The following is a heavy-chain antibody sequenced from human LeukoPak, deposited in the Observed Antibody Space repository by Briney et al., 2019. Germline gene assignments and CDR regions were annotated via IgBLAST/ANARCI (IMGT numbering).Heavy chain of an antibody. Sequence: EPSETLSLTCTVSGGSISSSSYYWSWIRQPAGKGPEWIGRIYSSGSTNYNPSLKSRVTISVDTSKNQFYLKMNSVTAADTAVYYCARNPPTIFGHFDLWGRGTLVTVSS. V-gene: IGHV4-61*02. CDR2: IYSSGST. CDR1: GGSISSSSYY. J-gene: IGHJ2*01. CDR3: ARNPPTIFGHFDL. D-gene: IGHD3-9*01.